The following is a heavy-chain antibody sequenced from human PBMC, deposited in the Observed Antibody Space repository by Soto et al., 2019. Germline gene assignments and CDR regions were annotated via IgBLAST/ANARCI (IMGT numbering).Heavy chain of an antibody. CDR1: GGSISSSSYY. V-gene: IGHV4-39*01. J-gene: IGHJ4*02. Sequence: PSETLSLTCTVSGGSISSSSYYWGWIRQPPGKGLEWIGSIYYGGSSYYNPSLKSRVTISVDTSNNKFSLTLSSVTAADTAVYYCVRHLGAGFFGDSGPDYWGQGMLVTVSS. D-gene: IGHD1-26*01. CDR3: VRHLGAGFFGDSGPDY. CDR2: IYYGGSS.